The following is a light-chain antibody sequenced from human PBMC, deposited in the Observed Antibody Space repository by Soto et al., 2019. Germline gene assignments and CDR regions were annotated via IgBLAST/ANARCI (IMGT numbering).Light chain of an antibody. Sequence: DIQMTQSPSTLSASVGDRVTITCRASQSISSWLACYQQKPGKAPKLRIYDASSLESGAPSRFSGSGSGTEFTLTICRLSADDFATYYCQQYNSYWTFGQGTKVDIK. CDR2: DAS. CDR3: QQYNSYWT. J-gene: IGKJ1*01. CDR1: QSISSW. V-gene: IGKV1-5*01.